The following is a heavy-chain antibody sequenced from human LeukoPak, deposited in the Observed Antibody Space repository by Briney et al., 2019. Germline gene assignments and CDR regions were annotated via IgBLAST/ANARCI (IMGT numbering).Heavy chain of an antibody. J-gene: IGHJ4*02. D-gene: IGHD4-17*01. CDR3: ATYFYGEYGSYYFDY. CDR1: GAFITNSHW. CDR2: IYHSGTT. Sequence: SETLSLTCAVSGAFITNSHWLSWARQPPGKGLEWIGEIYHSGTTNYNPSLKRRVTMSVDKSKNQFSLKLSSVTAADTAVYYCATYFYGEYGSYYFDYWGQGTLVTVSS. V-gene: IGHV4-4*02.